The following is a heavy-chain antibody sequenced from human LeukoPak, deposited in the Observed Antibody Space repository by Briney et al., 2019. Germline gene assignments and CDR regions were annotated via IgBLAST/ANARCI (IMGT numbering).Heavy chain of an antibody. V-gene: IGHV1-18*01. Sequence: ASVKVSCKASGYTFTSYGISWVRQAPGQGLEWMGWISAYNGNTNYAQKLQGRVTMTTDTSTSTAYMELRSLRSDDTAVYYCARGVYGSGSYYYENWFDPWGQGTLVTVSS. CDR2: ISAYNGNT. D-gene: IGHD3-10*01. J-gene: IGHJ5*02. CDR1: GYTFTSYG. CDR3: ARGVYGSGSYYYENWFDP.